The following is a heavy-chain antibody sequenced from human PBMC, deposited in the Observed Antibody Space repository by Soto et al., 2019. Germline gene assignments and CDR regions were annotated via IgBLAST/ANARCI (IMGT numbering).Heavy chain of an antibody. D-gene: IGHD4-17*01. V-gene: IGHV3-74*01. CDR1: GFTFNTYW. CDR2: LNSDGSFT. CDR3: TRGIYDYGDYAGFDF. Sequence: VQLVESGGGLVQPGGSLRLSCAASGFTFNTYWMQWVRQGPGKGPGWVSRLNSDGSFTSYADSVKGRFTVSRDNAKNTVYLQMNSLRVEDTAVYYCTRGIYDYGDYAGFDFWGQGTLVTVSS. J-gene: IGHJ4*02.